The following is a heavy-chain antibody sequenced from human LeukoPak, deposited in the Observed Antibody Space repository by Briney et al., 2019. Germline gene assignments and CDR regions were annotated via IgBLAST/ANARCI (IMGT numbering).Heavy chain of an antibody. J-gene: IGHJ4*02. CDR1: GFTFSSYE. CDR3: ARGGGGAATIRFDY. V-gene: IGHV3-48*03. Sequence: PGGSLRLSCAASGFTFSSYEMNWVRQAPGKGLEWVSYISSSGGTIYYADSVKGRFTLSRDNAKNSLYLQVNSLRAEDTAVYYCARGGGGAATIRFDYWGQGTLVTVSS. CDR2: ISSSGGTI. D-gene: IGHD5-12*01.